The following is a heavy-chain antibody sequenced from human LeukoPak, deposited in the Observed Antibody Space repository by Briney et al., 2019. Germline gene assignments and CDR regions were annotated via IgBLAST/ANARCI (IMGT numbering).Heavy chain of an antibody. CDR2: IYYIGST. J-gene: IGHJ6*02. V-gene: IGHV4-59*13. Sequence: ASETLSLTCTVSGGSISSYYWSWIRQPPGKGLDWIGYIYYIGSTNYNPSLKSRVTISVDTSKNQFSLKLSSVTAADTAVYYCARDGDYDNYYYYGMDVWGQGTTVTVSS. CDR1: GGSISSYY. CDR3: ARDGDYDNYYYYGMDV. D-gene: IGHD3-9*01.